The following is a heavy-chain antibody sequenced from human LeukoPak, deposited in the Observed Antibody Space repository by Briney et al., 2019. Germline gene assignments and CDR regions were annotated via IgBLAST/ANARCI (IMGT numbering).Heavy chain of an antibody. V-gene: IGHV4-39*07. D-gene: IGHD3-10*01. CDR1: GGSISSSIYY. Sequence: SETLSLTCIVSGGSISSSIYYWAWVRQPPGKGLEWIGTVFYNGATQYSPSLRSRVTISVDTSKNQFSLKLSSVTAADTAVYYCARVSMGFDPWGQGTLVTVSS. CDR3: ARVSMGFDP. J-gene: IGHJ5*02. CDR2: VFYNGAT.